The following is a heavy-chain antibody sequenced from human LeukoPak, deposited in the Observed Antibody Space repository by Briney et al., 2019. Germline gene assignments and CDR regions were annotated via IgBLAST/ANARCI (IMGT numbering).Heavy chain of an antibody. CDR1: GFTFSTYA. CDR3: ARRTAAAGTADY. V-gene: IGHV3-30-3*01. Sequence: GRSLKLSCAASGFTFSTYAMHWVRQAPGKGLEWVAVISFDGSSKYYADSVKGRFTVSRDNPKNTLYLQMNSLRAEDTAVYYCARRTAAAGTADYWGRGTLVTVSS. CDR2: ISFDGSSK. D-gene: IGHD6-13*01. J-gene: IGHJ4*02.